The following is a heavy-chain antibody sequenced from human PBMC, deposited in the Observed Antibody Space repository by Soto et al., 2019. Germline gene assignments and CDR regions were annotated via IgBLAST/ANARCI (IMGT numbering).Heavy chain of an antibody. CDR2: ISTHTGNT. CDR1: GYTFDSYG. CDR3: VRYFSVSSGSFGGY. J-gene: IGHJ4*02. V-gene: IGHV1-18*01. D-gene: IGHD3-10*01. Sequence: QVQLVQSGAEVKKPGASVRVSCKASGYTFDSYGLNWVRQAPGQGLEWMGWISTHTGNTDYPQRFQGRVTMTTDKSTSTAFLDLRSLTSGDTAVYYCVRYFSVSSGSFGGYWGQGTLVSVSS.